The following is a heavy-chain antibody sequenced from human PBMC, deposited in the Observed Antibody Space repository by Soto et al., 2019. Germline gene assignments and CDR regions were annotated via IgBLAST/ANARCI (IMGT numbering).Heavy chain of an antibody. Sequence: LGLSCAASGFTFSSYAIHWVRQSPGKGLELVAFISYYGSNKYYADSVKGRFTISRDNSKNTLYLQMNSLRADDTAVYYCARDTPNGSSSWAYYFDYWGQGTLVTVSS. J-gene: IGHJ4*02. CDR3: ARDTPNGSSSWAYYFDY. V-gene: IGHV3-30-3*01. CDR1: GFTFSSYA. CDR2: ISYYGSNK. D-gene: IGHD6-13*01.